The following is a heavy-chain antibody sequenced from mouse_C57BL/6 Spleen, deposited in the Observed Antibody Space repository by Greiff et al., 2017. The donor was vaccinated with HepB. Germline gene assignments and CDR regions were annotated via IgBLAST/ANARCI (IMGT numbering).Heavy chain of an antibody. CDR1: GYSITSGYY. CDR2: ISYDGSN. Sequence: ESGPGLVKPSQSLSLTCSVTGYSITSGYYWNWIRQFPGNKLEWMGYISYDGSNNYNPSLKNRISITRDTSKNQFFLKLNSVTTEDTATYYCARGWDYDGDWYFDVWGTGTTVTVSS. J-gene: IGHJ1*03. V-gene: IGHV3-6*01. CDR3: ARGWDYDGDWYFDV. D-gene: IGHD2-4*01.